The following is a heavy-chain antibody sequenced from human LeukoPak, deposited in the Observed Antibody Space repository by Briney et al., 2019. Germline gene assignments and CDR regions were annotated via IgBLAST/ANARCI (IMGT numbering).Heavy chain of an antibody. V-gene: IGHV3-23*01. Sequence: GGSLRLSCAASGFTFSSYAMNWVRQAPGRGLEWVSAVSRSGDTTYYADSVKGRFTISRVNSRNTLYLQMNSLRAEDTAVYYCAKAGSHTFFDYWGQGTLVTVSS. CDR1: GFTFSSYA. J-gene: IGHJ4*02. D-gene: IGHD2-15*01. CDR2: VSRSGDTT. CDR3: AKAGSHTFFDY.